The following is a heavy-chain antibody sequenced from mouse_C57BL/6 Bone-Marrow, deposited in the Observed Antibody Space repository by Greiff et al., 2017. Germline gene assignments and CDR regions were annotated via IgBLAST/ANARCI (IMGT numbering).Heavy chain of an antibody. CDR2: FYPGSGSI. D-gene: IGHD3-2*02. CDR3: ARHERRTPASSGWFAY. V-gene: IGHV1-62-2*01. Sequence: QVHVKQSGAELVKPGASVKLSCKASGYTFTEYTIHWVKQRSGQGLEWIGWFYPGSGSIKYNEKFKDKATLTADKSSSTVYMELSRLTSEDSAVYFCARHERRTPASSGWFAYWGQGTLVTVSA. J-gene: IGHJ3*01. CDR1: GYTFTEYT.